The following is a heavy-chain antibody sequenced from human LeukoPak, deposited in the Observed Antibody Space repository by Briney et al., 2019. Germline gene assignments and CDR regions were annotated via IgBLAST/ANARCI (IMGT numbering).Heavy chain of an antibody. CDR2: INPGKSET. D-gene: IGHD5-24*01. V-gene: IGHV5-51*01. J-gene: IGHJ4*02. CDR3: VRGRHGYNYDF. Sequence: GESLKISCQGFGFSFTTYWIGWVRQMPGKGLEGMGLINPGKSETRYSPSFQGQVTISADKSISTAYLQWSSLRASDTAMFYCVRGRHGYNYDFWGQGTLVTVSS. CDR1: GFSFTTYW.